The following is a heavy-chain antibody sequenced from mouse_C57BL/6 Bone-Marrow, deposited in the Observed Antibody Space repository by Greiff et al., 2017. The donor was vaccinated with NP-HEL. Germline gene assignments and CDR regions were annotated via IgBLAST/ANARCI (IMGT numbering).Heavy chain of an antibody. J-gene: IGHJ3*01. CDR3: ARRSYGSSLFAY. Sequence: QVQLQQPGAELVKPGASVKLSCKASGYTFTSYWMHWVKQRPGQGLEWIGMIHPNSGSTNYNEKFKSKATLTVDKSSSTAYMQLSSLTSEDSAVYYCARRSYGSSLFAYWGQGTLVTVSA. V-gene: IGHV1-64*01. CDR1: GYTFTSYW. D-gene: IGHD1-1*01. CDR2: IHPNSGST.